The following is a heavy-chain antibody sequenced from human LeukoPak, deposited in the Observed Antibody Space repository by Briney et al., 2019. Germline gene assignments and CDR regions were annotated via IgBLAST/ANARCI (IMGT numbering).Heavy chain of an antibody. J-gene: IGHJ4*02. CDR3: ARDRGSYAGGFDY. CDR1: GFTVSSNY. V-gene: IGHV3-53*04. Sequence: GGTLRLSCAASGFTVSSNYMSWVRQAPGKGLEWVSVIYSGGSTYYADSVTGRFTISRHNSKNTLYLQMNSLRAEDTAVYYCARDRGSYAGGFDYWGQGTLVTVSS. D-gene: IGHD1-26*01. CDR2: IYSGGST.